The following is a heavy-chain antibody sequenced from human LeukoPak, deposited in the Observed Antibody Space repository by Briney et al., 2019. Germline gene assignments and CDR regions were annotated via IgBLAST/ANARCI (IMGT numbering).Heavy chain of an antibody. J-gene: IGHJ6*02. CDR3: ARGKSEVGPLYRYYGMDV. D-gene: IGHD1-26*01. CDR1: GGSFRGYY. Sequence: SETLSLTCTVSGGSFRGYYWSWIRQPPGKGLEWVGYIYYSGSTNYNPSLKSRGTISLDTSKKQFSLTLSSVHAAATDVYYCARGKSEVGPLYRYYGMDVWGQGTTVTVSS. CDR2: IYYSGST. V-gene: IGHV4-59*01.